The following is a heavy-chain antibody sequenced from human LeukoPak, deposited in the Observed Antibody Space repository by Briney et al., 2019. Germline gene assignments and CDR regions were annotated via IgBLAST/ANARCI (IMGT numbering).Heavy chain of an antibody. Sequence: GGSLRLSCAASGFTFSSYWMHWVRQAPGKGLVWVSRINSDGSSTSYADSVKGRFTISRDNSKNTLFLQMKSLRAEDRAVYYCAKDSLRTVLKASFDYWGQGNLVTVSS. CDR3: AKDSLRTVLKASFDY. J-gene: IGHJ4*02. D-gene: IGHD2-8*01. CDR1: GFTFSSYW. V-gene: IGHV3-74*01. CDR2: INSDGSST.